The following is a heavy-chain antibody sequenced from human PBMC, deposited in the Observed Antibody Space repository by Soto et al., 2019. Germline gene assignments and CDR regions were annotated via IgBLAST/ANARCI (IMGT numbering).Heavy chain of an antibody. Sequence: SLTCAVYGGSFSGYYWSWIRQPPGKGLEWIGEINHSGSTNYNPSLKSRVTISVDTSKNQFSLRLSSVTAADTAVYYCARGPRTGMDFDYWGQGTLVTVSS. CDR3: ARGPRTGMDFDY. CDR1: GGSFSGYY. D-gene: IGHD1-1*01. J-gene: IGHJ4*02. V-gene: IGHV4-34*01. CDR2: INHSGST.